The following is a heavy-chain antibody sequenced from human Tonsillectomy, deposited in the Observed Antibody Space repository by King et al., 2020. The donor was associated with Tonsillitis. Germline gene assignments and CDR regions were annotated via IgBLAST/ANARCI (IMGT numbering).Heavy chain of an antibody. CDR1: GFTFDDYT. CDR3: AKGAGIAVATFDY. D-gene: IGHD6-19*01. CDR2: ISWVGGTT. Sequence: DVQLVESGGVVVQPGGSLRLSCEAPGFTFDDYTMHWVRKAPGKGLEWVPLISWVGGTTYFADSVKGRFTISRDNSKNSLYLQMNSLRTEDTALYYCAKGAGIAVATFDYWGQGTLVTVSS. J-gene: IGHJ4*02. V-gene: IGHV3-43*01.